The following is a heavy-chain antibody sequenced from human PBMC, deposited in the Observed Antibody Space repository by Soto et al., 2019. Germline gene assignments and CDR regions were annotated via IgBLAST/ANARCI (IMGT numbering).Heavy chain of an antibody. J-gene: IGHJ6*02. CDR2: ISYDGSNK. CDR1: GFTFSSYG. D-gene: IGHD3-3*01. Sequence: PGGSLRLSCAASGFTFSSYGMHWVRQAPGKGLEWVAVISYDGSNKYYADSVKGRFTISRDNSKNTLYLQMNSLRAEDTAVYYCAKDLNDFWSGYYARGYYYYGMDVWGQGTTVTVSS. V-gene: IGHV3-30*18. CDR3: AKDLNDFWSGYYARGYYYYGMDV.